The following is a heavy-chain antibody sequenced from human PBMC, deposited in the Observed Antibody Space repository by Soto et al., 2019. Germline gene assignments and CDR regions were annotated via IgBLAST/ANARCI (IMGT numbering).Heavy chain of an antibody. CDR1: GGSISSGDYS. Sequence: SETLSLTCAVSGGSISSGDYSWNWIRQPPGKGLEWIGYIYYGGNTYYNPSLQSRVTMSVDRSRNQFSLKLSSVTAADTAVYYCARHPTVTEYYFDYWGQGTLVTVSS. CDR3: ARHPTVTEYYFDY. D-gene: IGHD4-17*01. V-gene: IGHV4-30-2*01. J-gene: IGHJ4*02. CDR2: IYYGGNT.